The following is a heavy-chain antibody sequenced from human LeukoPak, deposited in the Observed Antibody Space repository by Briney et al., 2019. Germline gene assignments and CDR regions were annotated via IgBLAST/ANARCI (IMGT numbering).Heavy chain of an antibody. CDR1: GFSFSSYW. V-gene: IGHV3-7*03. Sequence: GGSLRLSCEGSGFSFSSYWMTWVRQSPGKGPEWVANIKQDESERYTVDSVKGRCTISRDNAKNSVYLQMNSLKGEDTAVYYCAKDDAWLRFGEWSQGTLVTVSS. CDR2: IKQDESER. D-gene: IGHD3-10*01. J-gene: IGHJ4*02. CDR3: AKDDAWLRFGE.